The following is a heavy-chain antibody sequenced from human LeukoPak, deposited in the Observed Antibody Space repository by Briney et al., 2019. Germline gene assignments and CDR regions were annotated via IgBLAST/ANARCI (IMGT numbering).Heavy chain of an antibody. D-gene: IGHD2-2*01. CDR1: GGSFSGYY. J-gene: IGHJ4*02. Sequence: SETLSLTCAVYGGSFSGYYWSWIRQPPGKGLEWIGEINHSGSTNYNPSLKSRVTISVDTSKNQFSLKLSSVTAADTAVYYCARLVYHDYWGQGTLVTVSS. V-gene: IGHV4-34*01. CDR2: INHSGST. CDR3: ARLVYHDY.